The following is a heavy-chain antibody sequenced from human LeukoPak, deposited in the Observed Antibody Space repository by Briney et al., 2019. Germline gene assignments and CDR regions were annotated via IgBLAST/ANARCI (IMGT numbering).Heavy chain of an antibody. J-gene: IGHJ4*02. Sequence: KSSETLSLTCSVSGVSISGHYWSWIRLPPGKGLEWIGYISHSGDTRYSPSLKSRVTISLDTSKNQFSLTLNSVTAADTAVYYCARQPIGGWDFDYWGQGTLVTVSS. CDR2: ISHSGDT. V-gene: IGHV4-59*08. D-gene: IGHD6-19*01. CDR3: ARQPIGGWDFDY. CDR1: GVSISGHY.